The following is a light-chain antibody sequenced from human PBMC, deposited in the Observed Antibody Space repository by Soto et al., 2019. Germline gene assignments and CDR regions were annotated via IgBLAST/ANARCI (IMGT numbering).Light chain of an antibody. CDR3: SSYTSSSTLWV. J-gene: IGLJ3*02. Sequence: ALTQPASVSGSPGQSITISCTGTSSDVGGYNYVSWYQQHPGKAPKLMIYDVSNRPSGVSNRFSGSKSGNTASLTISGLQAEDEADYYCSSYTSSSTLWVFGGGTKLTVL. CDR1: SSDVGGYNY. CDR2: DVS. V-gene: IGLV2-14*01.